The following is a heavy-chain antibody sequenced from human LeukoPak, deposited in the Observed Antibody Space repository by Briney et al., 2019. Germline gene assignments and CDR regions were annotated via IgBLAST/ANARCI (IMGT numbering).Heavy chain of an antibody. D-gene: IGHD6-13*01. CDR1: GYTFISYD. CDR3: ARGLRLYSSSWYIMATREYYFDY. V-gene: IGHV1-8*01. Sequence: ASVKVSCKASGYTFISYDINWVRQATGQGLEWMGWMNPNSGNTGYAQKFQGRVTMTRNTSISTAYMELSSLRSEDTAVYYCARGLRLYSSSWYIMATREYYFDYWGQGTLVTVSS. J-gene: IGHJ4*02. CDR2: MNPNSGNT.